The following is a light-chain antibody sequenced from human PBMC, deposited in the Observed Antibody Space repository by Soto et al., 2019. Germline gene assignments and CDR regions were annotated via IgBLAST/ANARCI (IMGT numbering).Light chain of an antibody. CDR3: SSYTSSSTPYV. J-gene: IGLJ1*01. V-gene: IGLV2-14*01. CDR1: SSDVGGYNY. Sequence: SSLTRPASVSGSPGQSITISCTGTSSDVGGYNYVSWYQQHPGKAPKLMIYEVSNRPSGVSNRFSGSKSGNTASLTISGLQAEDEADYYCSSYTSSSTPYVFGTGTKVTVL. CDR2: EVS.